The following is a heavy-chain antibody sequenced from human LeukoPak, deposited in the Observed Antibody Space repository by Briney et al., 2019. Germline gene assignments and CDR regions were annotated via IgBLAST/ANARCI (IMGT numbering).Heavy chain of an antibody. CDR1: GFTFSDYY. Sequence: AGGSLRLSCAASGFTFSDYYMSWIRQAPVKGLEWVSYISSSGGSTYYADSVKGRFTISRDNSKNTLYLQMNSLRAEDTAVYYCAKTPRWFGELLGLFDYWGQGTLVTVSS. D-gene: IGHD3-10*01. V-gene: IGHV3-23*01. CDR2: ISSSGGST. J-gene: IGHJ4*02. CDR3: AKTPRWFGELLGLFDY.